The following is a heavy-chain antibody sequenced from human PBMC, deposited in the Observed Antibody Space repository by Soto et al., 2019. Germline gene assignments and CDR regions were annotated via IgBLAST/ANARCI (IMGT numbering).Heavy chain of an antibody. Sequence: EVQLVEPGGGLVQPGGSLRLSCAASGFTFSSYSMNWVRQAPGKGLEWVSYISSSSSTIYYADSVKGRFTISRDNAKNSLYLQMNSLRAEDTAVYYCATSRDVWAQGTTVTVSS. J-gene: IGHJ6*02. CDR2: ISSSSSTI. CDR1: GFTFSSYS. V-gene: IGHV3-48*01. CDR3: ATSRDV.